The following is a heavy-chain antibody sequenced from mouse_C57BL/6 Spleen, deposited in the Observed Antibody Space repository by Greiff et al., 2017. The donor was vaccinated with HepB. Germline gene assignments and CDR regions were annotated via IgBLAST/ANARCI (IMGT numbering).Heavy chain of an antibody. CDR1: GFTFSSYT. Sequence: EVQRVESGGGLVKPGGSLKLSCAASGFTFSSYTMSWVRQTPEKRLEWVATISGGGGNTYYPDSVKGRFTISRDNAKNTLYLQMSSLRSEDTALYYCARPFTTVVATDAMDYWGQGTSVTVSS. J-gene: IGHJ4*01. CDR2: ISGGGGNT. V-gene: IGHV5-9*01. CDR3: ARPFTTVVATDAMDY. D-gene: IGHD1-1*01.